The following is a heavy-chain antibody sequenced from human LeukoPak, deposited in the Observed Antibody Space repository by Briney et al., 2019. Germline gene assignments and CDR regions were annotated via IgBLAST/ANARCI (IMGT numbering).Heavy chain of an antibody. CDR1: GGSFSGYY. J-gene: IGHJ3*02. Sequence: KASETLSLTCAVYGGSFSGYYWNWIRQPPGKGLEWIGEINHSGSTKYNPTLKSRVTISVDTSKNQLSLKLSSVTAADTAVYYCASLGWFGELNSDAFDIWGQGTMVTVSS. V-gene: IGHV4-34*01. D-gene: IGHD3-10*01. CDR2: INHSGST. CDR3: ASLGWFGELNSDAFDI.